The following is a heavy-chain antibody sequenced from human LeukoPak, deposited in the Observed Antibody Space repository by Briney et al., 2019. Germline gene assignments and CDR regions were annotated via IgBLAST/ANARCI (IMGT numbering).Heavy chain of an antibody. V-gene: IGHV3-23*01. CDR1: GFTFSSYA. CDR2: ISGSGGST. D-gene: IGHD3-22*01. CDR3: AKCSGFWLFDY. J-gene: IGHJ4*02. Sequence: GGSLRLSCAASGFTFSSYAMSWVRQAPGKGLEWVSAISGSGGSTYYADSVRGRFTISRDNSKDTLYLQMNSLRAEDTAVYYCAKCSGFWLFDYWGQGTLVTVSS.